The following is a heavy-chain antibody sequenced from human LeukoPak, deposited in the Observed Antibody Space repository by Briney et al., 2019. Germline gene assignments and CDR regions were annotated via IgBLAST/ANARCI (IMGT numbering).Heavy chain of an antibody. D-gene: IGHD1-14*01. Sequence: PSETLSLTCTVSGYSISIGYYWGWIRQPPGKGLEWIGIIHHSGRGYYNPSLKSRVTISVDTSKNQFSLKLSSVTAADTAVYYCARSSPENYYYGMDVWGQGTTVTVSS. CDR1: GYSISIGYY. V-gene: IGHV4-38-2*02. CDR3: ARSSPENYYYGMDV. CDR2: IHHSGRG. J-gene: IGHJ6*02.